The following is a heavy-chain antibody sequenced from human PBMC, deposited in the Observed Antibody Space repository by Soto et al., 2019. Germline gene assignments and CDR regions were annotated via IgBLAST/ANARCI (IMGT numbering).Heavy chain of an antibody. D-gene: IGHD3-10*01. CDR1: GGSISSGGYY. CDR3: ASTMVRGYRFDY. J-gene: IGHJ4*02. Sequence: SETLSLTCTVSGGSISSGGYYWSWIRQHPGKGLEWIGYIYYSGSTYYNPSLKSRVTISVDTSKNQFSLKLSSVTAADTAVYYCASTMVRGYRFDYWGQGTLVTVS. V-gene: IGHV4-31*03. CDR2: IYYSGST.